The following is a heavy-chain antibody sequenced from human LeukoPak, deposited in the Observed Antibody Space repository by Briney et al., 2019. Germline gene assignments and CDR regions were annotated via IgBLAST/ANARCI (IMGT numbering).Heavy chain of an antibody. CDR3: ARPGIAAAGPIDYYGMDV. V-gene: IGHV4-39*01. CDR1: GGSSSSSSYY. CDR2: IHYSGST. D-gene: IGHD6-13*01. Sequence: SETLSLTCTVSGGSSSSSSYYWGWIRQPPGKGLEWIGSIHYSGSTYYNPSLKSRVTISVDTPKNQFSLKLSSVTAADTAVYYCARPGIAAAGPIDYYGMDVWGQGTTVTVSS. J-gene: IGHJ6*02.